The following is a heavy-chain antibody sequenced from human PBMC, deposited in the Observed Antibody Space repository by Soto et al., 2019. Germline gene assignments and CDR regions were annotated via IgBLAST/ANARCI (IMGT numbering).Heavy chain of an antibody. J-gene: IGHJ3*02. Sequence: GASVKVSCKASGYTFTSYDINWVRQATGQGLEWMGWMNPNSGNTGYAQKFQGRVTMTRNTSISTAYMELRSLRSEDTAVYYCARDSPPQTAFDIWGQGTMVTVSS. CDR3: ARDSPPQTAFDI. CDR1: GYTFTSYD. D-gene: IGHD2-15*01. CDR2: MNPNSGNT. V-gene: IGHV1-8*01.